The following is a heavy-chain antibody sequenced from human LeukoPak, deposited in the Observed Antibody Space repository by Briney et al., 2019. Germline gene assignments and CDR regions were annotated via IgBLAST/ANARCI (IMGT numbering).Heavy chain of an antibody. V-gene: IGHV4-61*02. CDR1: GGSINSGGYY. CDR2: IYTGGST. CDR3: ARERSGSYDEHFDY. J-gene: IGHJ4*02. Sequence: TLSLTCTVSGGSINSGGYYWSWIRQPAGKGLEWIGRIYTGGSTDYNPSLKSRVTISFDTSKNQFSLNLNSVTAADTAVYFCARERSGSYDEHFDYWGQGTLVTVSS. D-gene: IGHD3-10*01.